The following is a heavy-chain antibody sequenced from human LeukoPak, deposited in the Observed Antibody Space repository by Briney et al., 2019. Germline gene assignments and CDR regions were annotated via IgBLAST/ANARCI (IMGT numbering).Heavy chain of an antibody. CDR1: GFTVSSNY. CDR2: IYSGGST. V-gene: IGHV3-53*01. Sequence: PGGSLRLSCAASGFTVSSNYMSWVRQAPGKGLEWVSVIYSGGSTYYADSVKGRFTISRDNSKSTLYLQMNSLRAEDTAVYYCAKDVKWQLLAKYCDHWDQGTLVTVSS. D-gene: IGHD4-23*01. CDR3: AKDVKWQLLAKYCDH. J-gene: IGHJ4*02.